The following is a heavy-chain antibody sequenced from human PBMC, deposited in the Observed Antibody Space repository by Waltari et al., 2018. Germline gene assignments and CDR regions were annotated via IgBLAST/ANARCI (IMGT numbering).Heavy chain of an antibody. V-gene: IGHV1-69*02. D-gene: IGHD4-17*01. J-gene: IGHJ6*02. CDR2: IIPILGIA. CDR1: GGTFSSYT. CDR3: ARKGDYPGYYYYGMDV. Sequence: QVQLVQSGAEVKKPGSSVKVSCKASGGTFSSYTISWVRQAPGQGLEWVGRIIPILGIANAAQKFQGRVTITADKSTSTAYMELSSLRSEDTAVYYCARKGDYPGYYYYGMDVWGQGTTVTVSS.